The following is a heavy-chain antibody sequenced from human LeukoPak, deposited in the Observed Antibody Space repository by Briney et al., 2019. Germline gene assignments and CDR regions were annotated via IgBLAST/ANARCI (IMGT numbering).Heavy chain of an antibody. CDR2: INSDGSST. V-gene: IGHV3-74*01. CDR1: GFTFSSYW. CDR3: ARARLYSASPDFDY. Sequence: GGSLRLSCAASGFTFSSYWMHWVRQAPGKGLVWVSRINSDGSSTSYADSVKGRFTISRDNAKNTLYLKMNSLRAEDTAVYYCARARLYSASPDFDYWGQGTLVTVSS. D-gene: IGHD1-26*01. J-gene: IGHJ4*02.